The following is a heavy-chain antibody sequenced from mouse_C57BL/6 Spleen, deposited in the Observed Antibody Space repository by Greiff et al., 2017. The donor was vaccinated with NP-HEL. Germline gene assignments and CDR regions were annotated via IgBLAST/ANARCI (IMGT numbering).Heavy chain of an antibody. CDR2: ISDGGSYT. CDR3: WELGRGDYYYAIDY. D-gene: IGHD4-1*01. CDR1: GFTFSSYA. V-gene: IGHV5-4*03. Sequence: EVKLVESGGGLVKPGGSLKLSCAASGFTFSSYAMSWVRQTPEKRLEWVATISDGGSYTYYPDNVKGRFTISRDNAKNNLYLQMSHLKSEDTAMYYCWELGRGDYYYAIDYWGQGTSGTGSS. J-gene: IGHJ4*01.